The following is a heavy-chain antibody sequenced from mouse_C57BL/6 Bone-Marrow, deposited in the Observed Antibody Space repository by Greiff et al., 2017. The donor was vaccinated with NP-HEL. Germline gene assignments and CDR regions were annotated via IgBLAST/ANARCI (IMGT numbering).Heavy chain of an antibody. J-gene: IGHJ3*01. D-gene: IGHD3-2*02. CDR3: ARERKQLRAPFAY. Sequence: DVQLVESGGGLVKPGGSLKLSCAASGFTFSSYAMSWVRQTPEKRLEWVATISDGGSYTYYPDNVKGRFTISRDNAKNNLDLQRSHLKSEDTAMYYCARERKQLRAPFAYWGQGTLVTVSA. V-gene: IGHV5-4*01. CDR1: GFTFSSYA. CDR2: ISDGGSYT.